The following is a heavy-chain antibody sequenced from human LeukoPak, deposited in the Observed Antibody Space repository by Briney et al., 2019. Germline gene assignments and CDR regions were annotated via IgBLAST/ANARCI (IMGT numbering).Heavy chain of an antibody. V-gene: IGHV3-7*01. Sequence: PGGSLRLSCAASGFTFSNHWMSWVRQAPGNGLEWVANINQGGSETYYADSVKGRFTISRDNAKSALHLELNSLRVEDTALCYCATEDCTDKGDFDLWGRGTLVTVSS. J-gene: IGHJ2*01. CDR2: INQGGSET. D-gene: IGHD2/OR15-2a*01. CDR3: ATEDCTDKGDFDL. CDR1: GFTFSNHW.